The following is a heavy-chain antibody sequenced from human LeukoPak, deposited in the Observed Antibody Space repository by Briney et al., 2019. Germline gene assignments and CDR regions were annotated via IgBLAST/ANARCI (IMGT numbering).Heavy chain of an antibody. CDR3: ARDHGIAAAYYYYGMDV. CDR2: IYHSGST. V-gene: IGHV4-4*02. D-gene: IGHD6-13*01. CDR1: GGSISSSNW. J-gene: IGHJ6*02. Sequence: PSETLSLTCAVSGGSISSSNWWSWVRQPPGKGLEWIGEIYHSGSTNYNPSLKSRVTISVDKSKNQFSLKLSSVTAADTVVYYCARDHGIAAAYYYYGMDVWGQGTTVTVSS.